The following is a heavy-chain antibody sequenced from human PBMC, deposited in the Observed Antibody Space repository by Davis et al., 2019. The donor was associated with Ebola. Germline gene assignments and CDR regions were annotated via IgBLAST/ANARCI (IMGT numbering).Heavy chain of an antibody. CDR2: INHSGST. D-gene: IGHD1-26*01. J-gene: IGHJ6*04. CDR1: GGSFSGYY. Sequence: MPGGSLRLSCAVYGGSFSGYYWSWIRQPPGKGLEWIGEINHSGSTNYNPSLKSRVTISVDTSKNQFSLKLSSVTAADTAVYYCARARMLGGATLYGMDVWGKGTTVTVSS. V-gene: IGHV4-34*01. CDR3: ARARMLGGATLYGMDV.